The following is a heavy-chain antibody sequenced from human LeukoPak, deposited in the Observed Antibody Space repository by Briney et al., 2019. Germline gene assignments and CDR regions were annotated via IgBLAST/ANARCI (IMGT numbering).Heavy chain of an antibody. Sequence: SETLSLTCTVSGGSISSYYWSWIRQPPGKGLEWIGYINYSGSTNYNPSLKSRVTISVDTSKNQFSLKLSSVTAADTAVYYCARGTKGPSSTSSGYYFDYWGQGTLVTVSS. J-gene: IGHJ4*02. CDR1: GGSISSYY. D-gene: IGHD2-2*01. CDR2: INYSGST. V-gene: IGHV4-59*01. CDR3: ARGTKGPSSTSSGYYFDY.